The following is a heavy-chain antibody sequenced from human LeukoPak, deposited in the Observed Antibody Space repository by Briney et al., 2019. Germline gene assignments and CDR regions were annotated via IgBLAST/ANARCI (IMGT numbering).Heavy chain of an antibody. D-gene: IGHD2-15*01. Sequence: SETLSLTCTVAGVSISSSSYYWGWLRQPPGKGLEWIGSIYYSGSTYYNPSLKSRVTISVDTSKNQFSLKLSSVTAADTAVYYCARILGYCSGGSCYAMSYYYYYMDVWGKGTTVTVSS. J-gene: IGHJ6*03. CDR1: GVSISSSSYY. CDR2: IYYSGST. V-gene: IGHV4-39*07. CDR3: ARILGYCSGGSCYAMSYYYYYMDV.